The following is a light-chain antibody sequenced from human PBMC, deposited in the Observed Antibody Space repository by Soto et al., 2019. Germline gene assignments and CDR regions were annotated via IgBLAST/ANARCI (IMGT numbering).Light chain of an antibody. CDR2: DVS. Sequence: QSALTEPRSVSGSPGQSVTISCTGTSSDVGGYNYVSWYQQHPGKAPKLMIYDVSKRPSGVPDRFSGSKSGNTASLTISGLQAEDEAVYYSCSYAGSSVFGGGTKLTVL. V-gene: IGLV2-11*01. J-gene: IGLJ2*01. CDR1: SSDVGGYNY. CDR3: CSYAGSSV.